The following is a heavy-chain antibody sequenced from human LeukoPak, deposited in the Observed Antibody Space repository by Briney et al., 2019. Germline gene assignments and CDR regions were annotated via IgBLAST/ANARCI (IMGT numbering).Heavy chain of an antibody. Sequence: SETLSLTCTVSGGSISSSSYYWGWIRQPPGKGLEWIGSIYYSGSTYYNPSLKSRVTISVDTSKNQFSLKLSPVTAADTAVYYCARLWERHFDYWGQGTLVTVSS. CDR2: IYYSGST. CDR1: GGSISSSSYY. CDR3: ARLWERHFDY. J-gene: IGHJ4*02. V-gene: IGHV4-39*01. D-gene: IGHD1-26*01.